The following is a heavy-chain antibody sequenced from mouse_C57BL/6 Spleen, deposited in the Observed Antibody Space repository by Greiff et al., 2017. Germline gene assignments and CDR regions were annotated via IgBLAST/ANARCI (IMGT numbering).Heavy chain of an antibody. CDR2: ISSGSSTL. CDR1: GFTFSDYG. D-gene: IGHD2-1*01. Sequence: EVHLVESGGGLVKPGGSLKLSCAASGFTFSDYGMHWVRQAPEKGLEWVAYISSGSSTLYYADPVKGLFTISRDNAKNTLFLQMTSLRSEDTAMYYCARGGYYGNSQAMDYWGQGTSVTVSS. V-gene: IGHV5-17*01. CDR3: ARGGYYGNSQAMDY. J-gene: IGHJ4*01.